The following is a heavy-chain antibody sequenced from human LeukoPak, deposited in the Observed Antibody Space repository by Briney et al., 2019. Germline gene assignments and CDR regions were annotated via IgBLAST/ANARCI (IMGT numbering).Heavy chain of an antibody. J-gene: IGHJ4*02. CDR2: ISSSGSTI. CDR3: AKVAHYYYGSESYYFFEH. Sequence: GGSLRLSCAASGFTFSSYEMNWVRQSPGEGLEWVSYISSSGSTIYYADSVKGRFTISRDNAKNSLYLQMNSLRVEDTATYYCAKVAHYYYGSESYYFFEHWGQGTPVTASS. V-gene: IGHV3-48*03. D-gene: IGHD3-10*01. CDR1: GFTFSSYE.